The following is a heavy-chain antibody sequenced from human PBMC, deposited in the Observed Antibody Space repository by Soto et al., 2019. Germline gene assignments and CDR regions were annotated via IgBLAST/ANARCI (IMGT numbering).Heavy chain of an antibody. Sequence: VASVKVSCKASGYTFTSYAMHWVRQAPGQRLEWMGWINAGNGNTKYSQKFQGRVTITRGTSASTAYMELSSLRSEDTAVYYCARDWELPGAFDIWGQGTMVTVSS. J-gene: IGHJ3*02. CDR3: ARDWELPGAFDI. CDR1: GYTFTSYA. CDR2: INAGNGNT. V-gene: IGHV1-3*01. D-gene: IGHD1-26*01.